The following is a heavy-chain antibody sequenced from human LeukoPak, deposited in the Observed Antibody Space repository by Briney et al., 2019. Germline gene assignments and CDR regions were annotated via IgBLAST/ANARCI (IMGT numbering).Heavy chain of an antibody. J-gene: IGHJ4*02. CDR3: VRGHNGGPFDH. V-gene: IGHV3-20*04. D-gene: IGHD4-23*01. Sequence: PGGSLRLSCAASGFTFDDYGMTRVRHPPGKGLEWVSGIIRSGGSTGYADSVNGRFTISRDNAKNSLYLQMNSLRAEDTALYYCVRGHNGGPFDHWGQGIPVTVSS. CDR2: IIRSGGST. CDR1: GFTFDDYG.